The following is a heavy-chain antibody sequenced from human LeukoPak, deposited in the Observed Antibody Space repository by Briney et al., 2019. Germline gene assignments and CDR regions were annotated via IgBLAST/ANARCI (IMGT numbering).Heavy chain of an antibody. J-gene: IGHJ3*01. Sequence: NPGGSLRLSCAASGFNFSDYYMSWIRQAPGKGLEWVSYISSSSSYTNYADSVKGRFIISRDNAKSSLYLQMNSLRAEDTAVYYCARDVLSGYNYDRHPGADFWGQGTMVTVSS. CDR3: ARDVLSGYNYDRHPGADF. CDR1: GFNFSDYY. V-gene: IGHV3-11*06. D-gene: IGHD3-22*01. CDR2: ISSSSSYT.